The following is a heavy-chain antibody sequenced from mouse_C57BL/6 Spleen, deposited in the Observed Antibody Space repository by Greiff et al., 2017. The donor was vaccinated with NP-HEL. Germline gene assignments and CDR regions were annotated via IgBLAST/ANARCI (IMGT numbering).Heavy chain of an antibody. Sequence: EVKLVESGEGLVKPGGSLKLSCAASGFTFSSYAMSWVRQTPEKRLEWVAYISSGGDYIYYADTVKGRFTISRDNARNTLYLQMSSLKSEDTAMYYCTRRDYGSSYDWYFDVWGTGTTVTVSS. V-gene: IGHV5-9-1*02. D-gene: IGHD1-1*01. CDR1: GFTFSSYA. CDR2: ISSGGDYI. CDR3: TRRDYGSSYDWYFDV. J-gene: IGHJ1*03.